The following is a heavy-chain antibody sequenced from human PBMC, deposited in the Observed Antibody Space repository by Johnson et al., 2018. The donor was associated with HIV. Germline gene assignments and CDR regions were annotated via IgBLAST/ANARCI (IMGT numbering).Heavy chain of an antibody. CDR2: ISYDGSNN. CDR1: GFTFSSYG. D-gene: IGHD7-27*01. J-gene: IGHJ3*02. CDR3: ARGSGVGAFDI. V-gene: IGHV3-30*03. Sequence: QVQLVESGGGVVQPGRSLRLSCAASGFTFSSYGMHWVRQAPGKGLEWVAVISYDGSNNYYADSVKGRFTISRDNSKNSLYLQMSSLRVEDTAVYYCARGSGVGAFDIWGQGTMVTVSS.